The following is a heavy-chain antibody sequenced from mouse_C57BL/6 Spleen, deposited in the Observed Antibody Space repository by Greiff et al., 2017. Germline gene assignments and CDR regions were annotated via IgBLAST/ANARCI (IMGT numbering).Heavy chain of an antibody. CDR1: GFTFSSYT. D-gene: IGHD2-4*01. CDR2: ISRGGGNT. Sequence: EVQVVESGGGLVKPGGSLKLSCAASGFTFSSYTMSWVRQTPEQRLEWVATISRGGGNTYYPDSMKGRFTISRDNAKNTLYLQMSSLRSEDTAWYYCARHDYDGTWFAYWGQGTLVTVSA. CDR3: ARHDYDGTWFAY. V-gene: IGHV5-9*01. J-gene: IGHJ3*01.